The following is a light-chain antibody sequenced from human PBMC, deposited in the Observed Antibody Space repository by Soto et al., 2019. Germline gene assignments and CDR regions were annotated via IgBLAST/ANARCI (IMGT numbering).Light chain of an antibody. CDR3: SSFTSSSTHV. Sequence: QSVLTQPASVSGSPGQSITISCTGTSSDVGGYNYVSWYQHHPGKAPKLMIYDVSNRPSGVSSRFSGSKSGNTASLTISGLQAEYDADYSCSSFTSSSTHVFGTGTKVTVL. CDR1: SSDVGGYNY. CDR2: DVS. J-gene: IGLJ1*01. V-gene: IGLV2-14*03.